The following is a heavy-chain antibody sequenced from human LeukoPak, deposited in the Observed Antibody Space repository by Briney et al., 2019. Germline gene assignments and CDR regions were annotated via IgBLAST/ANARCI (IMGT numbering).Heavy chain of an antibody. CDR3: ARDRYNWNYGYYYYMDV. CDR1: GFTFSSYA. V-gene: IGHV3-30-3*01. J-gene: IGHJ6*03. Sequence: GGSLRLSCAASGFTFSSYAMHWVRQAPGKGLEWVAVISYDGSNKYYADSVKGRFTISRDNSKNTLYLQMNSLRAEDTAVYYCARDRYNWNYGYYYYMDVWGKGTTVTVSS. CDR2: ISYDGSNK. D-gene: IGHD1-7*01.